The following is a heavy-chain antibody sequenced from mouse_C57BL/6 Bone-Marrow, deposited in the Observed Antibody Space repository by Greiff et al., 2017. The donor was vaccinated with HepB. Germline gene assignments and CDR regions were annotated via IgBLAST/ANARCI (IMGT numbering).Heavy chain of an antibody. J-gene: IGHJ2*01. CDR1: GYTFTDYY. CDR2: IYPGSGNT. Sequence: QVQLQQSGAELVRPGASVKLSCKASGYTFTDYYINWVKQRPGQGLEWIAWIYPGSGNTYYNEKFKGKATLTAEKSSSTAYMQLSSLTSEDSAVYFCARATEGYWGQGTTLTVSS. D-gene: IGHD1-1*01. V-gene: IGHV1-76*01. CDR3: ARATEGY.